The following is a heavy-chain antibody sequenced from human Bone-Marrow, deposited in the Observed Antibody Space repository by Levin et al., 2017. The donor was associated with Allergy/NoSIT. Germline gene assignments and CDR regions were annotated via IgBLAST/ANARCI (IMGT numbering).Heavy chain of an antibody. D-gene: IGHD3-10*01. CDR1: GFSFSSYE. CDR2: ISSRNTTI. V-gene: IGHV3-48*03. J-gene: IGHJ4*02. Sequence: GGSLRLSCAASGFSFSSYEMNWVRQAPGKGLERVSYISSRNTTIYYADPAKGRFAISRDNAENSLYLQMNSLRAEDTAIYYCAREGLFMVRVFDYWGRGTLVTVSS. CDR3: AREGLFMVRVFDY.